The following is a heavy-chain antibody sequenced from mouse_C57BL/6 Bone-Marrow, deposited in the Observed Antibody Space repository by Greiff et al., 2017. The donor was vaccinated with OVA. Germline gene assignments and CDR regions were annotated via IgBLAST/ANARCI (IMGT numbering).Heavy chain of an antibody. V-gene: IGHV5-15*01. D-gene: IGHD3-1*01. Sequence: EVKLVESGGGLVQPGGSLKLSCAASGFTFSDYGMAWVRQAPRRGPEWVAFISTLAYSIYYADTVTGRFTISRDNPTNTPYLEVSSLRSEDTAMYYCARQSSLSAGFYAMDYGGRGTAVTVSS. J-gene: IGHJ4*01. CDR3: ARQSSLSAGFYAMDY. CDR2: ISTLAYSI. CDR1: GFTFSDYG.